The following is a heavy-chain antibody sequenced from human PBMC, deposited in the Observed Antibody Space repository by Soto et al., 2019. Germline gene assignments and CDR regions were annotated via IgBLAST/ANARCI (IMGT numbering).Heavy chain of an antibody. D-gene: IGHD6-25*01. CDR3: ETGPSSSNGYRQFDY. CDR1: GDSITSNSYF. Sequence: SETLSLTCTVSGDSITSNSYFWAWIRQPPGKGLEWIGSIYYSGTTYYNPSLKSRVTISVDRSKNQLSLKLNSVTAADRAVYYCETGPSSSNGYRQFDYLGQGTLVTVSS. V-gene: IGHV4-39*01. J-gene: IGHJ4*02. CDR2: IYYSGTT.